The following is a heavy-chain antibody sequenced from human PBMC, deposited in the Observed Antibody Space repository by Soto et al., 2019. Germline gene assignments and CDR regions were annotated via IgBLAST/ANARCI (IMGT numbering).Heavy chain of an antibody. CDR3: ARDLVVVPAANRRWNFDY. J-gene: IGHJ4*02. Sequence: ITLKESGPTLVKPTQTLTLTCTFSGFSLSTSGVGVGWIRQPPGKALEWLALIYWNDDKGYSPSLTSRLTTTMDTSKTQLVLKMTNMDPVDTATYYCARDLVVVPAANRRWNFDYLGQGTLVTVSS. V-gene: IGHV2-5*01. CDR2: IYWNDDK. D-gene: IGHD2-2*01. CDR1: GFSLSTSGVG.